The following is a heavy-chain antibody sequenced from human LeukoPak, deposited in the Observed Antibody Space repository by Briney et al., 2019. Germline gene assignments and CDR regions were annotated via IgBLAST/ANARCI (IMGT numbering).Heavy chain of an antibody. CDR1: GFTFSSYT. CDR3: AKGNWRYFDY. J-gene: IGHJ4*02. V-gene: IGHV3-23*01. D-gene: IGHD1-1*01. Sequence: GGSLRLSCAASGFTFSSYTINWVRQAPGKGLEWVSAISGSGGSTYYADSVKGRFTISRDNSKNTLYLQMNSLGADDTAVYYCAKGNWRYFDYWGQGTLVTVSS. CDR2: ISGSGGST.